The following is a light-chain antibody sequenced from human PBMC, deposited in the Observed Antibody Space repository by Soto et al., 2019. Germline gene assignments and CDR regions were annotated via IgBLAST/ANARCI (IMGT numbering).Light chain of an antibody. Sequence: EIVMTQSPATLSVSPGERVTLSCRASQSVRSYLAWYQQKPGQAPRLLIYDASTRATGVPARFSGSGSGTEFTLNIRSLQSEDFAVYYCQKYINWPETFGQGTKVEIK. V-gene: IGKV3-15*01. CDR2: DAS. J-gene: IGKJ1*01. CDR1: QSVRSY. CDR3: QKYINWPET.